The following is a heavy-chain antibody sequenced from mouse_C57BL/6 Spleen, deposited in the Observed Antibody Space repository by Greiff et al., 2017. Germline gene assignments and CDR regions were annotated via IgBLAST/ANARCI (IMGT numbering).Heavy chain of an antibody. CDR1: GYTFTDYN. D-gene: IGHD2-3*01. CDR2: INPNNGGT. V-gene: IGHV1-22*01. J-gene: IGHJ4*01. CDR3: ARGEDDGYYGAMDY. Sequence: VQLQQSGPELVKPGASVKMSCKASGYTFTDYNMHWVKQSHGKSLEWIGYINPNNGGTSYNQKFKGKATLTVNKSSSTAYMELRSLTSEDSAVXYCARGEDDGYYGAMDYWGQGTSVTVSS.